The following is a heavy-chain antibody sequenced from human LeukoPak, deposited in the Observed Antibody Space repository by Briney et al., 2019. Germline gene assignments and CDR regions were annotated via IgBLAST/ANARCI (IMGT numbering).Heavy chain of an antibody. CDR3: ARGGELGKTSKDFDS. Sequence: SVKVSCKASGGTFSSYAISWVRQAPGQGLEWMGGFNPIFGSAQHAQKFQGRVTITMDVSARTVYMELSSLRSEDTTIYYCARGGELGKTSKDFDSWGQGTLVTVSS. CDR1: GGTFSSYA. V-gene: IGHV1-69*05. J-gene: IGHJ4*02. D-gene: IGHD7-27*01. CDR2: FNPIFGSA.